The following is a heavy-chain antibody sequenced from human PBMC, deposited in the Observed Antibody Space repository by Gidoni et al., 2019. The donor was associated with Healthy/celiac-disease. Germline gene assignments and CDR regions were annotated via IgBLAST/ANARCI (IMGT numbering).Heavy chain of an antibody. V-gene: IGHV3-15*01. CDR1: GFTFSNAW. Sequence: EVQLVESGGGLVKPGGSLSLSCAASGFTFSNAWMSWVRQAPGKGLEWVGSIKSKTDGGTTDYAAPVKGRFTISRDDSKNTLYLQMNSLKTEDTAVFYCTTLLHCSGGSCYSDWGQGTLVTVSS. D-gene: IGHD2-15*01. CDR3: TTLLHCSGGSCYSD. CDR2: IKSKTDGGTT. J-gene: IGHJ4*02.